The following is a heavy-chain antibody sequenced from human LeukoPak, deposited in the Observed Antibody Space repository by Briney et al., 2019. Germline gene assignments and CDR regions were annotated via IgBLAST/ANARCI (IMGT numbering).Heavy chain of an antibody. Sequence: LRLSCAASGFTVSSNYMSWVRQHPGKGLEWIGYIYYSGSTYYNPSLKSRVTISVDTSKNQFSLKLSSVTAADTAVYYCARDTSSGDYGGFDPWGQGTLVTVSS. V-gene: IGHV4-31*02. CDR1: GFTVSSNY. CDR2: IYYSGST. D-gene: IGHD4-17*01. J-gene: IGHJ5*02. CDR3: ARDTSSGDYGGFDP.